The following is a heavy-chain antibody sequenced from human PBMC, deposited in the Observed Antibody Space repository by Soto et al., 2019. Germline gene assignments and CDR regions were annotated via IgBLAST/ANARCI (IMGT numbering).Heavy chain of an antibody. CDR1: GYTFTSYG. CDR3: AREYFYGSRPWY. CDR2: ISAYNGNT. J-gene: IGHJ4*02. D-gene: IGHD3-10*01. V-gene: IGHV1-18*01. Sequence: QVQLVQSGAQVKKPAASVKVSCKASGYTFTSYGISSVRQAPGRGLEWMGWISAYNGNTNYAQKLQGRVTMTTDTSTSTADMELRSLRSDDTAVYYCAREYFYGSRPWYWGKGTLVTVSS.